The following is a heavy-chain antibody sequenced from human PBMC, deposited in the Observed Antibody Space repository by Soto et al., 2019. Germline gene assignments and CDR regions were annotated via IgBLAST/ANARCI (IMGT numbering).Heavy chain of an antibody. CDR3: SRDAYLSRGWDFDY. V-gene: IGHV3-30-3*01. CDR2: ISYDGSNK. J-gene: IGHJ4*02. CDR1: GFTFSSYA. D-gene: IGHD6-19*01. Sequence: QVQLVESGGGVVQPGRSLRLSCAASGFTFSSYAMHWVRQAPGKGLEWVAVISYDGSNKYYADSVKGRFTISSDNSKNTLYLEMNSLRAVDTAVYYCSRDAYLSRGWDFDYWGQGTLVTVSS.